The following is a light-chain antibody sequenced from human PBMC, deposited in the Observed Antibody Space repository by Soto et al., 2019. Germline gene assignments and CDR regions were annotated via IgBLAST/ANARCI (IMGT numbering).Light chain of an antibody. CDR3: QQYNNWPLT. V-gene: IGKV3-15*01. J-gene: IGKJ4*01. CDR1: QSISSN. Sequence: DIVMTQSPATLSVSPGERATLSCRASQSISSNLAWYQQKLGQAPRLLIYGASTRATGIPARFTGSGSGTEFTLTISSLQSEDFAVYYCQQYNNWPLTFGGGTRWIS. CDR2: GAS.